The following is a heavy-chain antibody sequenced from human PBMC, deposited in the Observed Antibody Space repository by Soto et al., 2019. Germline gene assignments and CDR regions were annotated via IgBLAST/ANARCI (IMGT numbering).Heavy chain of an antibody. D-gene: IGHD6-19*01. CDR1: GYTFTGYY. CDR3: ARDRAHSSGWAAFDI. Sequence: ASVKVSCKASGYTFTGYYMHWVRQAPGQGLEWMGWINPNSGGTNYAQKFQGWVTMARDTSISTAYMELSRLRSDDTAVYYCARDRAHSSGWAAFDIWGQGTIVTVSS. CDR2: INPNSGGT. J-gene: IGHJ3*02. V-gene: IGHV1-2*04.